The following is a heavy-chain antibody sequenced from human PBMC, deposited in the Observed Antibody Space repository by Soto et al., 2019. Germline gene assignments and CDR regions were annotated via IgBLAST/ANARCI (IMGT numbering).Heavy chain of an antibody. V-gene: IGHV3-30*18. CDR3: AKIGQDDY. CDR1: GFTFSSYG. Sequence: QVQLVESGGGVVQPGRSLRLSCAASGFTFSSYGMHWVRQAPGKGLEWVAVISYDGSNKYYADSVKGRFTISRDNSKNTRYLQMNRLRAEDTAVYYCAKIGQDDYWGQGTLVTVSS. CDR2: ISYDGSNK. J-gene: IGHJ4*02.